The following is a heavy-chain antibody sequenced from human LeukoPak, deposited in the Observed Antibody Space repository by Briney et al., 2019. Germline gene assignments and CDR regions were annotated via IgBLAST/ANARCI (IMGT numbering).Heavy chain of an antibody. V-gene: IGHV4-38-2*01. CDR1: GYSISSGYY. Sequence: PSETLSLTCAVSGYSISSGYYWGWIRQPPGKGLEWIGSIYHGGSTYYNPSLKSRVTISVDTSKNQFSLKLSSVTAADTAVYYCARYDSSGYYSDAFDIWGQGTMVTVSS. CDR3: ARYDSSGYYSDAFDI. D-gene: IGHD3-22*01. J-gene: IGHJ3*02. CDR2: IYHGGST.